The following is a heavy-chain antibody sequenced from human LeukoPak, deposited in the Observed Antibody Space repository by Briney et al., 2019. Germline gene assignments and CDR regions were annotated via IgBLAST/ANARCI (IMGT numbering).Heavy chain of an antibody. Sequence: SETLSLTCTVSGGSIGSNYWSWIWQPAGKGLEWIGRIYTSGSTNYNPSLKSRVTMSVDTSKNQFSLKLTSVTAADTAVYYCSRVSNQLRHEAFDIWGQGTMVTVSS. D-gene: IGHD1-1*01. CDR1: GGSIGSNY. J-gene: IGHJ3*02. V-gene: IGHV4-4*07. CDR2: IYTSGST. CDR3: SRVSNQLRHEAFDI.